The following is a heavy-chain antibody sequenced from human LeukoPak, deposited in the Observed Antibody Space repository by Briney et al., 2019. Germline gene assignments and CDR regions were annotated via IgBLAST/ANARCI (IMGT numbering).Heavy chain of an antibody. V-gene: IGHV3-30*04. CDR2: ISYEGSNK. D-gene: IGHD3-10*01. J-gene: IGHJ4*02. CDR3: ARDLPGTGGY. CDR1: GFTFSSYA. Sequence: QPGRSLRLSCAASGFTFSSYAMHWVRQAPGKGLEWVAVISYEGSNKYYADSVKGRFTISRDNSKNTLYLQMNSLRAEDTVVYYCARDLPGTGGYWGQGTLVTVSS.